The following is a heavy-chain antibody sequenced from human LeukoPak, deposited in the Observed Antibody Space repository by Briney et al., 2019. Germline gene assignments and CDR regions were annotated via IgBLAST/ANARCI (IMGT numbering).Heavy chain of an antibody. CDR1: GFTFSSYA. CDR2: ISGSVGST. Sequence: PGGSLRLSCAASGFTFSSYAMSWVRQAPGKGLEWVSAISGSVGSTDYADSVKGRFTISRDNSKNTLYLQMNSLRAEDTAGYYCAKDREHIVVVTAISAGCAFDIWGQGTMVTVSS. D-gene: IGHD2-21*02. V-gene: IGHV3-23*01. CDR3: AKDREHIVVVTAISAGCAFDI. J-gene: IGHJ3*02.